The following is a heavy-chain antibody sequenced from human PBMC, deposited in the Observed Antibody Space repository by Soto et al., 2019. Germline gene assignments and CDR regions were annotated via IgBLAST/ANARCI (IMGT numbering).Heavy chain of an antibody. J-gene: IGHJ6*02. CDR3: ARDHYYDSSGYYYHYYYYGMDV. V-gene: IGHV1-18*01. D-gene: IGHD3-22*01. CDR1: GYTFTSYG. CDR2: ISAYNGNT. Sequence: QVQLVQSGAEVKKRGASVKVSCKASGYTFTSYGSSWVRQAPGQGLEWMGWISAYNGNTNYAQKLQGRVTMTTDTSTSTAYMELRSLRSDDTAVYYCARDHYYDSSGYYYHYYYYGMDVWGQGTTVTVSS.